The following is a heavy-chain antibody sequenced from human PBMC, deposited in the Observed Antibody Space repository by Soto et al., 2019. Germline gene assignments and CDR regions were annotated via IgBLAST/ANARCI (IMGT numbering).Heavy chain of an antibody. V-gene: IGHV5-51*01. J-gene: IGHJ4*02. CDR1: GYTFTNYW. CDR3: ARLGPLLQPIDY. CDR2: IFPRDSDT. Sequence: ESLKISCQTSGYTFTNYWIGWVRHMPGRGLEWMGLIFPRDSDTRYNSSFEGQVTISSDRSIATAYLQWTSLKASDTAIYFCARLGPLLQPIDYWGPGHPVTVSS. D-gene: IGHD4-4*01.